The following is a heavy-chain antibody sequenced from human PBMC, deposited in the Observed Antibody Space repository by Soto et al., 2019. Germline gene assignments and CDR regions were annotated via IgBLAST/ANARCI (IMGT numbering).Heavy chain of an antibody. Sequence: GGSLRLSCAASGFTFSSYWMSWVRQAPGKGLEWVANIKQDGSEKYYVDSVKGRFTISRDNAKNSLYLQMNSLRAEDTAVYYCARDAVTTVGYYYYYYYMDVWGKGTTVTVSS. D-gene: IGHD4-17*01. CDR2: IKQDGSEK. J-gene: IGHJ6*03. V-gene: IGHV3-7*01. CDR3: ARDAVTTVGYYYYYYYMDV. CDR1: GFTFSSYW.